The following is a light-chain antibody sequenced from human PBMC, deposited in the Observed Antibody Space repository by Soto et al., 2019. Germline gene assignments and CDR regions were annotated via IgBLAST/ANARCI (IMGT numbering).Light chain of an antibody. Sequence: DIHLTQSPSFLSASVGDRVTITCRASQGISSYLTWYQKKPGKAPKLLIYAASTLQSGVPSRFSGSGSGTEFTLTISSLQPEDFVTYYCQQLDSYPLTFGGGTKVEIK. CDR1: QGISSY. V-gene: IGKV1-9*01. CDR3: QQLDSYPLT. J-gene: IGKJ4*01. CDR2: AAS.